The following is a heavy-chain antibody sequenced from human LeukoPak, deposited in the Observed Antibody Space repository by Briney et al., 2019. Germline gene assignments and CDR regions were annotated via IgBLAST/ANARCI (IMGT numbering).Heavy chain of an antibody. CDR1: GXSISSYY. J-gene: IGHJ5*02. Sequence: PSETLSLTCTVSGXSISSYYWSWIRQPPGKGLEWIGYIYYTGSTNYNPSLKSRVTISVDTSKNQFSLKLSSVTAADTAVYYCARHSTSGWNWFDPWGQGTLVTVSS. CDR2: IYYTGST. CDR3: ARHSTSGWNWFDP. D-gene: IGHD6-19*01. V-gene: IGHV4-59*08.